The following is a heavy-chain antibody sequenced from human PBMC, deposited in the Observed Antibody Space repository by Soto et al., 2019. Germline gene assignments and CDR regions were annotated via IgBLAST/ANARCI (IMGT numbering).Heavy chain of an antibody. Sequence: QVQLQQWGAGLLKPSETLSLTCAVCGGSFSGYYWSWIRQPPGKGLEWMGEINHRGSTNYNPSLKSRVTISVDTSKHQFSRKLSSVTAADTAVYYCARGYSSSWPYYYYYYMDVWGKGTTVTVSS. D-gene: IGHD6-13*01. CDR1: GGSFSGYY. CDR3: ARGYSSSWPYYYYYYMDV. CDR2: INHRGST. V-gene: IGHV4-34*01. J-gene: IGHJ6*03.